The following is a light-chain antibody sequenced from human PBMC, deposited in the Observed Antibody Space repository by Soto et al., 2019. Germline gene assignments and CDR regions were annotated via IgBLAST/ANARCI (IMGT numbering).Light chain of an antibody. CDR3: QQYYSYLLLT. J-gene: IGKJ4*01. Sequence: AIRMTQSPSSLSASTGDRVTITCRASQGISSYLAWYQQKPGKAPKLLIYAASTLQSGVPSRFSGSGSGTDFTLTISCLQSEDFATYYCQQYYSYLLLTFGGGTKVDI. CDR1: QGISSY. V-gene: IGKV1-8*01. CDR2: AAS.